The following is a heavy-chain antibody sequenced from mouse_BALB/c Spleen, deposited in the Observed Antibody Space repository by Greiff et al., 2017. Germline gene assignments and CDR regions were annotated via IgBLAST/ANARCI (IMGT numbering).Heavy chain of an antibody. CDR2: IWAGGST. CDR3: ARDSSLLRSYFDY. D-gene: IGHD1-2*01. J-gene: IGHJ2*01. CDR1: GFSLTSYG. V-gene: IGHV2-9*02. Sequence: VKLQESGPGLVAPSQSLSITCTVSGFSLTSYGVHWVRQPPGKGLEWLGVIWAGGSTNYNSALMSRLSISKDNSKSQVFLKMNSLQTDDTAMYYCARDSSLLRSYFDYWGQGTTLTVSS.